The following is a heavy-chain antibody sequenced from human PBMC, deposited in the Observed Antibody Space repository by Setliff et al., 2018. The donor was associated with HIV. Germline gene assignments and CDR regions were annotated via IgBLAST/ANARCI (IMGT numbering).Heavy chain of an antibody. D-gene: IGHD5-18*01. Sequence: TLSLTCTVSGASISSYSWSWIRQSPGKRLEWIGYIHSYGSTDYNPSLESRVTISVDTSKNQLSLKLRSVAAADTAVCYCARGGYRDGYDYWGQGTLVTVSS. CDR2: IHSYGST. V-gene: IGHV4-59*01. J-gene: IGHJ4*02. CDR3: ARGGYRDGYDY. CDR1: GASISSYS.